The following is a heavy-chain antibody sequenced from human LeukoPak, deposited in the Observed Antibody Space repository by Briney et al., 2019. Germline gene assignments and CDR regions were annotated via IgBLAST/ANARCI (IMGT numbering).Heavy chain of an antibody. CDR1: GFTFSSYA. J-gene: IGHJ4*02. CDR3: ARDGGDYYRSVLL. D-gene: IGHD3-10*01. V-gene: IGHV3-23*01. CDR2: ISGSGGST. Sequence: GGSLRLSCAASGFTFSSYAMSWVRQAPGKGLEWVAAISGSGGSTYYADSVKGRFTISRDNAKKSLYLQMNSLRDEDTAVYYCARDGGDYYRSVLLWGQGTLVTVSS.